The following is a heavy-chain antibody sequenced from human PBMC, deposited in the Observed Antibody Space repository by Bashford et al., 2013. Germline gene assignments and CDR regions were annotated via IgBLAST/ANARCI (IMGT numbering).Heavy chain of an antibody. J-gene: IGHJ3*01. V-gene: IGHV1-2*02. CDR3: ARDGPVVGVWNAFDV. Sequence: ASVKVSCKASGYTFSDYYLHWVRQAPGQGLEWMGWINPNPNSGATKYAEXFQGRVTMTRDTSISTAYMELSSLRSDDTAVYFCARDGPVVGVWNAFDVWGQGTVVTVSS. CDR2: INPNPNSGAT. CDR1: GYTFSDYY. D-gene: IGHD1-26*01.